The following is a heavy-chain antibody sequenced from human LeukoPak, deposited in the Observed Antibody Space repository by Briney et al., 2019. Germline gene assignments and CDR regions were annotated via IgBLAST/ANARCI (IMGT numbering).Heavy chain of an antibody. D-gene: IGHD3-22*01. V-gene: IGHV1-2*02. CDR3: ARVSRDSRGYYYGY. Sequence: ASVKVSCKAPGYTFTDYYMHWVRQAPGQGLEWMGWINPDSATTNYAQKFQGRVTMTRNTSISTAYMELSSLRSDDTAVYYCARVSRDSRGYYYGYWGQGTLVTVSS. CDR2: INPDSATT. CDR1: GYTFTDYY. J-gene: IGHJ4*02.